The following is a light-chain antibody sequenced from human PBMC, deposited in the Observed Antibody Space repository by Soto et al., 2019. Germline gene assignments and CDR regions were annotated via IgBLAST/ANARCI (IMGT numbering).Light chain of an antibody. CDR3: AAWDDSLNAVV. CDR2: SNN. V-gene: IGLV1-44*01. J-gene: IGLJ2*01. Sequence: QSVLTQPPSASGTPGQRVTISCSGSSSNIGSNTVNWYQQLPGTAHKLLIYSNNQRPSGVPDRFSGSKSDTSASLAISGLQSEDEADYYCAAWDDSLNAVVFGGGTQLTVL. CDR1: SSNIGSNT.